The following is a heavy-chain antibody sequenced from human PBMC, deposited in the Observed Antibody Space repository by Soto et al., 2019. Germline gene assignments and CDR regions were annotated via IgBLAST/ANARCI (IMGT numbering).Heavy chain of an antibody. CDR1: GDSISGSIYY. V-gene: IGHV4-39*01. J-gene: IGHJ4*02. Sequence: PSETLSLTCPVSGDSISGSIYYWVWIRQPPGKGLEWIGSVHSSGIAYYNPSLKSRVTISVDTSKNQFSLKLNSVTAADTAVYYCATTPGLAPGGSFNYWGQGTLVTVSS. CDR2: VHSSGIA. CDR3: ATTPGLAPGGSFNY. D-gene: IGHD6-13*01.